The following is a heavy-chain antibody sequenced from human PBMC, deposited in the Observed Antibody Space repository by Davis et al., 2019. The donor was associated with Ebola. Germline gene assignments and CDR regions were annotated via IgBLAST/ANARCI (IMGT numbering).Heavy chain of an antibody. CDR2: INPSGGST. J-gene: IGHJ3*02. D-gene: IGHD3-3*01. Sequence: AASVKVSCKASGYTFTSYYMHWVRQAPGQGLEWMGIINPSGGSTSYAQKFQGRVTMTRDTSTSTVYMELSSLRSEDTAVYYCARDRFTIFGVAHDAFDIWGQGTMVTVSS. CDR3: ARDRFTIFGVAHDAFDI. CDR1: GYTFTSYY. V-gene: IGHV1-46*01.